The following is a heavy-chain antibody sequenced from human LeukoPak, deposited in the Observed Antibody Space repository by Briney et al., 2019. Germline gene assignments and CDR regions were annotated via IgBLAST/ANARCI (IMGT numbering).Heavy chain of an antibody. CDR2: IWYDGSNK. J-gene: IGHJ4*02. D-gene: IGHD3-3*01. CDR3: AKDSLIYDFWSGPDY. V-gene: IGHV3-30*02. CDR1: GFTFNSYG. Sequence: GGSLRLSCAASGFTFNSYGMHWVRQAPGKGLEWVAVIWYDGSNKYYADSVKGRFTISRDNSKNTLYLQMNSLRAEDTAVYYCAKDSLIYDFWSGPDYWGQGTLVTVSS.